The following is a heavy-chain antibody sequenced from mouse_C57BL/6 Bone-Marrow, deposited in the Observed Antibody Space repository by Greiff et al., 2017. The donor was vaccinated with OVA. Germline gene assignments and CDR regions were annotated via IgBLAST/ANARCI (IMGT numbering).Heavy chain of an antibody. V-gene: IGHV1-82*01. J-gene: IGHJ2*01. D-gene: IGHD4-1*01. CDR3: ARLKLTPFDY. CDR1: GYAFSSSW. CDR2: IYPGDGDT. Sequence: VQLQQSGPELVKPGASVKISCKASGYAFSSSWMNWVKQRPGKGLEWIGRIYPGDGDTNYNGKFKGKATLTADKSSSTAYMQLSSLTSEDSAVYFCARLKLTPFDYWGQGTTLTVSS.